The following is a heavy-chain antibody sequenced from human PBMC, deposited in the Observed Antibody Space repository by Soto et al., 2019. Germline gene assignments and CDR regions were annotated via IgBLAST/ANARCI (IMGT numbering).Heavy chain of an antibody. D-gene: IGHD2-21*02. CDR2: IIPMFDTT. CDR1: GGSFSSDA. Sequence: QVHLVQSGPEVREPGSSVKVSCKASGGSFSSDAITWVRQAPGQGLEWIGGIIPMFDTTNYAPEFQGRVTITADTATTTVYMEVNRLTPDDTAVYYCAREVVTETTLGYFDFWGQGALVTVSS. V-gene: IGHV1-69*06. J-gene: IGHJ4*02. CDR3: AREVVTETTLGYFDF.